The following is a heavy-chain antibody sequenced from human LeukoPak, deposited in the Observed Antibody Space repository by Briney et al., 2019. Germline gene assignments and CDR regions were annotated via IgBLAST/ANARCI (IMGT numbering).Heavy chain of an antibody. Sequence: SGTLSLTCAVSGGSISSSNWWSWVRQPPGKGLEWIGEIYHSGSTNYNPSLKSRVTISVDKSKNQFSLKLSSVTAADTAVYYCARVFAPPPEHNGMDVWGQGTPGTVS. CDR3: ARVFAPPPEHNGMDV. CDR1: GGSISSSNW. V-gene: IGHV4-4*02. CDR2: IYHSGST. D-gene: IGHD1-14*01. J-gene: IGHJ6*02.